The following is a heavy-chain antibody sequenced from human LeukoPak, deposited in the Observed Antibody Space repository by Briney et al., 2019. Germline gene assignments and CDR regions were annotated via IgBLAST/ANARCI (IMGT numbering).Heavy chain of an antibody. J-gene: IGHJ4*02. CDR2: ISTQRGNT. V-gene: IGHV1-18*01. CDR1: GYTLTSYG. D-gene: IGHD4-17*01. CDR3: ARGAYGDK. Sequence: ASVKLSCKASGYTLTSYGINWMRQAPGPGLEWMGWISTQRGNTNYAQKVQGRLTLTTDRSTNTAYMELRSLRSDDTAVYYCARGAYGDKWGQGTMVTVSS.